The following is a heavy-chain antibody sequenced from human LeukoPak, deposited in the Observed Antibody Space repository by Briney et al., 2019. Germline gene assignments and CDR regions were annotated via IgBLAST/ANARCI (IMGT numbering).Heavy chain of an antibody. D-gene: IGHD6-13*01. CDR3: AKDLGPISIAAAGFVGIDY. CDR2: IRYDGSNK. CDR1: GFTFSSYG. Sequence: PGGSLRLSCAASGFTFSSYGMHWVRQAPGKGLEWVAFIRYDGSNKYYADSVKGRFTISRDNSKNTLYLQMNSLRAEDTAVYYCAKDLGPISIAAAGFVGIDYWGQGTLVTVSS. J-gene: IGHJ4*02. V-gene: IGHV3-30*02.